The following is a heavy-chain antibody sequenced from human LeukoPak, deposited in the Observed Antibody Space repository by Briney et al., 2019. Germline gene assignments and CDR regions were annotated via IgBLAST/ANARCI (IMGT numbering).Heavy chain of an antibody. CDR1: GGSISSSSYY. CDR3: ASPSVAGLDIDY. D-gene: IGHD6-19*01. J-gene: IGHJ4*02. CDR2: IYYSGST. Sequence: PSETLSLTCTVSGGSISSSSYYWGWIRQPPGKGLEWIGSIYYSGSTYYNPSLKSRVTISVDTSKNQFSLKLSSVTAADTAVYYCASPSVAGLDIDYWGQGTLVTVSS. V-gene: IGHV4-39*07.